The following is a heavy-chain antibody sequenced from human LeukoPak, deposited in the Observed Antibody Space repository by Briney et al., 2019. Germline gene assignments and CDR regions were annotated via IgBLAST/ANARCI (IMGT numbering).Heavy chain of an antibody. CDR2: IRSSSSTI. CDR1: GFTFSSYS. D-gene: IGHD6-19*01. V-gene: IGHV3-48*04. J-gene: IGHJ5*02. Sequence: GGSLRLSCAASGFTFSSYSMNGVRQAPGKGLEWVSYIRSSSSTIYYADSVKGRFTISRDNAKNSLYLQMNSLRAEDTAVYYCARDSWPSVIAVRGSWFDPWGQGTLVTVSS. CDR3: ARDSWPSVIAVRGSWFDP.